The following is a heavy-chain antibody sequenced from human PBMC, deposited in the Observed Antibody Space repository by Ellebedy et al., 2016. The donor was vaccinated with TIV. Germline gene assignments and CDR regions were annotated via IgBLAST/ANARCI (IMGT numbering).Heavy chain of an antibody. CDR1: GYTFTDYY. CDR2: INFNSGAT. J-gene: IGHJ3*02. CDR3: ARGSERGRYFEGGDLDAFDI. D-gene: IGHD3-9*01. Sequence: ASVKVSCXASGYTFTDYYIHWVRQAPGQGLEWVACINFNSGATYYAQKFQGRVTVTRDTSISTAYMELSRLRSDDTAVYYCARGSERGRYFEGGDLDAFDIWGQGTMVTVSS. V-gene: IGHV1-2*02.